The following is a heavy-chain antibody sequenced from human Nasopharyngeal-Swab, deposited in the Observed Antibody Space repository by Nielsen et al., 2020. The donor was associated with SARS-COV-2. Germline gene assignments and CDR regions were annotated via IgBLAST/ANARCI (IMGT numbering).Heavy chain of an antibody. V-gene: IGHV6-1*01. CDR2: TCYRSKWYN. J-gene: IGHJ6*03. CDR3: ARARGAYGDYYYYYTDV. Sequence: WIRQSPSRGLEWLGRTCYRSKWYNDYAVSVKSRITINPDTSKNQFSLHLNSVTPEDTAVYYCARARGAYGDYYYYYTDVWGKGTTVTVSS. D-gene: IGHD4-17*01.